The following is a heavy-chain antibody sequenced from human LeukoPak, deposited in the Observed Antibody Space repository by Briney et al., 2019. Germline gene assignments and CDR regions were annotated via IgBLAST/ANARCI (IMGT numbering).Heavy chain of an antibody. V-gene: IGHV3-53*04. CDR3: ARGQVDTAIPPDY. J-gene: IGHJ4*02. CDR2: IYSGGST. CDR1: GFTVSSNY. Sequence: GGSLRLSCAASGFTVSSNYMSWVRQAPGKGLEWVSVIYSGGSTYYADSVKGRFTISRHNSKNTLYLQMNSLRAEDTAVYYCARGQVDTAIPPDYWGQGTLVTVSS. D-gene: IGHD5-18*01.